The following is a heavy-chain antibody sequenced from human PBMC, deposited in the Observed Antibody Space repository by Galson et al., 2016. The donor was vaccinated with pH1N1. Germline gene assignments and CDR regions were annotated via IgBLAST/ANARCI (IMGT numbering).Heavy chain of an antibody. J-gene: IGHJ3*02. CDR3: ARDYRELLGDGFGI. CDR1: GGSISSGSSY. V-gene: IGHV4-31*03. CDR2: VYYSGST. Sequence: LSLTCTVSGGSISSGSSYWSWIRQHPGKGLEWLGYVYYSGSTYYNPSLKSRLTISVDTSKNQFSLKLRSVTAADTAVYYCARDYRELLGDGFGIWGQGTTVTVSA. D-gene: IGHD1-26*01.